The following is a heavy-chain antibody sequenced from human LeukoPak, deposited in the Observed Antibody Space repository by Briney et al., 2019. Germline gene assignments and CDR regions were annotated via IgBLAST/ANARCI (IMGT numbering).Heavy chain of an antibody. J-gene: IGHJ4*02. CDR3: ARGGRLVRGVMDY. CDR1: GYTFTGYY. V-gene: IGHV1-2*02. D-gene: IGHD3-10*01. Sequence: SVKVSCKASGYTFTGYYMHGVRQAPGQGLEWMGWINPNSGGTNYAQKFQGRVTMTRDTSISTAYMELSRLRSDDTAVYYCARGGRLVRGVMDYWGQGTLVTVSS. CDR2: INPNSGGT.